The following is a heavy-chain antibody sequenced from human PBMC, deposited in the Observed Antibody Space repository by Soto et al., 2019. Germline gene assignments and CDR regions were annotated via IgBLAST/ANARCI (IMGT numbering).Heavy chain of an antibody. D-gene: IGHD6-6*01. V-gene: IGHV1-69*12. CDR1: GGPFSSYA. CDR2: ISPIFGTA. Sequence: QVQLVQYGAEVKKPGSSVKVSCKASGGPFSSYAISWVRQAPGQGLEWMVGISPIFGTANYAQKFQGRVTITADESTSTAYMELSSLRSEDTAVYYCARGRGGIAARPYYYCMDVWGQGTTVTVSS. J-gene: IGHJ6*02. CDR3: ARGRGGIAARPYYYCMDV.